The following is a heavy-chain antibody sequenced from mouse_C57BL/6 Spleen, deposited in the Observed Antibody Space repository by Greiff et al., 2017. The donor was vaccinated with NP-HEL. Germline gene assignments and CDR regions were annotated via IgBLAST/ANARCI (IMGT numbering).Heavy chain of an antibody. CDR3: ATLLYYGDSSWFAY. CDR2: IDPSDSYT. Sequence: QVQLQQPGAELVMPGASVKLSCKASGYTFTSYWMHWVKQRPGQGLEWIGEIDPSDSYTNYNQKFKGKSTLTVDKSSSTAYMQLSSLTSEDSAVYYCATLLYYGDSSWFAYWGQGTLVTVSA. V-gene: IGHV1-69*01. J-gene: IGHJ3*01. CDR1: GYTFTSYW. D-gene: IGHD2-13*01.